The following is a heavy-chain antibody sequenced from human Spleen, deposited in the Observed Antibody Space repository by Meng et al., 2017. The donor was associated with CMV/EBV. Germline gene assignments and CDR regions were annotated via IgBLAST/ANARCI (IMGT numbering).Heavy chain of an antibody. V-gene: IGHV4-59*01. Sequence: SETLSLTCTVSGGSISSYYWSWIRQPPGKGLEWIGHIYYGGNTNYNPSLKRRVTISVDTSKNQFSLRLSSVTAADTAVYYCARSWQLAPFDYWGQGTLVTVSS. CDR2: IYYGGNT. CDR1: GGSISSYY. J-gene: IGHJ4*02. D-gene: IGHD6-6*01. CDR3: ARSWQLAPFDY.